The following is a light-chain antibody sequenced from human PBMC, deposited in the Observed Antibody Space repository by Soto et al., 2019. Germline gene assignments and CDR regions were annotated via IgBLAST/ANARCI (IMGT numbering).Light chain of an antibody. CDR3: QQLNSYPIT. CDR2: AAS. CDR1: QGINNY. Sequence: DIQLTHSPSFLSASVGDRVTITCRASQGINNYLGWYQQKPGKAPKLLIYAASTLQSGVPSRFSGSGSGTEFTLTISSLQPEDFATYYCQQLNSYPITFGPGTNVDI. V-gene: IGKV1-9*01. J-gene: IGKJ3*01.